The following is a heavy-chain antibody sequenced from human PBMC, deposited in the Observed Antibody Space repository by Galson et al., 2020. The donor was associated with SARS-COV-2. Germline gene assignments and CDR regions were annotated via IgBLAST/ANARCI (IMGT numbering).Heavy chain of an antibody. CDR1: GKSFNGHY. Sequence: SETLSLTCTVYGKSFNGHYCSWIRHPPRKGLEWIGESNPTGSINYSPSPNSRITITADTSKNQFSLKLTSVTAADTAVYFYARGQRQVNMVLMSVSSGAFYFDSWGQGTLVTVSS. J-gene: IGHJ4*02. CDR2: SNPTGSI. CDR3: ARGQRQVNMVLMSVSSGAFYFDS. V-gene: IGHV4-34*01. D-gene: IGHD3-10*01.